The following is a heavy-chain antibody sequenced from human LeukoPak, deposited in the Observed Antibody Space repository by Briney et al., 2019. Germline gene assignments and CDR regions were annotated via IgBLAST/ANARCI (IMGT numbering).Heavy chain of an antibody. D-gene: IGHD3-10*01. Sequence: PGGSLRLSCAASGFTFSSYSMKWVRQAPGKGLEWVSYISSSSSIIYYADSVKGRFTISRDNVKNSLYLQMNSLRAEDTAVYYCARDPGGYFDYWGQGTLVTVSS. CDR1: GFTFSSYS. J-gene: IGHJ4*02. CDR3: ARDPGGYFDY. V-gene: IGHV3-48*01. CDR2: ISSSSSII.